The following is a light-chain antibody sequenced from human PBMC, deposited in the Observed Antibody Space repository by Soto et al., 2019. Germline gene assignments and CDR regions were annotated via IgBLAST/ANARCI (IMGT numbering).Light chain of an antibody. CDR1: QSVSSSY. CDR2: GAS. J-gene: IGKJ2*01. CDR3: QQYGSSPQT. Sequence: EIVLTQSPGTLSLSPGERATLSCRASQSVSSSYLAWYQQKPGQAPRLLIYGASSRDTGIPDRFSGSGSGTDFTLTISRLEPEDFAVYYCQQYGSSPQTFGQGTKREI. V-gene: IGKV3-20*01.